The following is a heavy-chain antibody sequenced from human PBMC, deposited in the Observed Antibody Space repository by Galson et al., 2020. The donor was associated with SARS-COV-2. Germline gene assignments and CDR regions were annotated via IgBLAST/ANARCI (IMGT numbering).Heavy chain of an antibody. Sequence: ETSETLLTCAVYGGSFSGYHWSWIRQPPGKGLEWIGEIINTDITNYNPSLKSRVTMSVDTSKNQFSLRLSSVTATDTAVYYCARAPVVPAVTANYYYGLDVWGQGTTVTVSS. D-gene: IGHD2-2*01. CDR2: IINTDIT. CDR1: GGSFSGYH. CDR3: ARAPVVPAVTANYYYGLDV. J-gene: IGHJ6*02. V-gene: IGHV4-34*12.